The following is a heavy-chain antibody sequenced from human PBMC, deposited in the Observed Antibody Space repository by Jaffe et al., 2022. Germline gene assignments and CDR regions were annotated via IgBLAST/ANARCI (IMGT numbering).Heavy chain of an antibody. D-gene: IGHD4-17*01. CDR2: IYPGDSDT. V-gene: IGHV5-51*03. Sequence: EVQLVQSGAEVKKPGESLKISCKGSGYSFTSYWIGWVRQMPGKGLEWMGIIYPGDSDTRYSPSFQGQVTISADKSISTAYLQWSSLKASDTAMYYCARLGRFYGDYDAAAEYFQHWGQGTLVTVSS. CDR3: ARLGRFYGDYDAAAEYFQH. CDR1: GYSFTSYW. J-gene: IGHJ1*01.